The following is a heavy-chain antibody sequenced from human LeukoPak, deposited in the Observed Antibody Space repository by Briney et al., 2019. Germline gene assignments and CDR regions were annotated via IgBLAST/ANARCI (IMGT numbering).Heavy chain of an antibody. J-gene: IGHJ4*02. CDR2: ISDSGGRT. CDR1: GITLSNYG. D-gene: IGHD1-1*01. CDR3: ARARFGTAGADY. Sequence: GGSLRLSCAVSGITLSNYGMSWVRQAPGKGLEWVAGISDSGGRTNYADSVKGRFTISRDNPKNTLYLQMNSLRAEDTAVYYCARARFGTAGADYWGQGTLVTVSS. V-gene: IGHV3-23*01.